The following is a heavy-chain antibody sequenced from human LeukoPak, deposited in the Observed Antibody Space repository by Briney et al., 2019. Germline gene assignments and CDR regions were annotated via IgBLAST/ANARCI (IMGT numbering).Heavy chain of an antibody. Sequence: SDTLSLTCAVSGYSLGKNYYRGWIRQPPGKGPEWIGRIYGSWSTSYNPSLMNRVTMSVDTSKNHFSLKLTAVTAPDTAVYYCVRYDSRGSASTRFDYWGEEILVTIS. J-gene: IGHJ4*02. V-gene: IGHV4-38-2*01. CDR2: IYGSWST. D-gene: IGHD3-16*01. CDR3: VRYDSRGSASTRFDY. CDR1: GYSLGKNYY.